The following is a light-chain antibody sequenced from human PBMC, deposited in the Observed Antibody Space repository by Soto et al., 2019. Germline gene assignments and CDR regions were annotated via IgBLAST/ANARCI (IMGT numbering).Light chain of an antibody. V-gene: IGKV1-5*01. CDR1: QSISSW. J-gene: IGKJ2*01. Sequence: DIQMTQSPSTLSASVGDRVTITCRASQSISSWLAWYQQKPGKAPKLLIYDASSLESGVPSRFSGSGPGTEFTLTISSLQPDDFATYYCQQYNSYLSTFGQGTKLEIK. CDR2: DAS. CDR3: QQYNSYLST.